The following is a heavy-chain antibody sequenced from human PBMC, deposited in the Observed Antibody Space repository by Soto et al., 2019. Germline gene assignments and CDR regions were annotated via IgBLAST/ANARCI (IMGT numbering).Heavy chain of an antibody. V-gene: IGHV4-31*03. Sequence: QVQLQESGPGLVKPSQTLSLTCTVSGGPISSGGYYWSWIRQHPGKGLEWIGYIYYSGSTYYNPSRKIRVTISVDTSKNQFSLKLSSVTAADTAVYYCAGDLHDYYGMDVWGQGTTVTVSS. CDR3: AGDLHDYYGMDV. J-gene: IGHJ6*02. CDR2: IYYSGST. CDR1: GGPISSGGYY.